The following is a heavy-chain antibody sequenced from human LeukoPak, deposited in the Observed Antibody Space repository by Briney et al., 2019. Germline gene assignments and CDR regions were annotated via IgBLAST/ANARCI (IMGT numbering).Heavy chain of an antibody. V-gene: IGHV3-33*06. Sequence: GGSLRLSCAASGFTFSSYAMHWVRQAPGKGLEWVAVIWYDGSNKYYADSVKGRFTISRDNSKNTLYLQMNSLRAEDTAVYYCAKDSDYYDSSGYYHWGQGTLVTVSS. D-gene: IGHD3-22*01. CDR1: GFTFSSYA. CDR3: AKDSDYYDSSGYYH. CDR2: IWYDGSNK. J-gene: IGHJ5*02.